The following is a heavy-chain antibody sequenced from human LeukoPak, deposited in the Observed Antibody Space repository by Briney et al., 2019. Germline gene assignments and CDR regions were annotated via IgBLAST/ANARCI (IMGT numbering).Heavy chain of an antibody. V-gene: IGHV4-59*01. J-gene: IGHJ4*02. CDR1: GGSLSTYY. CDR3: ARDRHSGYDY. CDR2: IFYSGNS. D-gene: IGHD5-12*01. Sequence: SETLSLTCNVPGGSLSTYYWNWIRQPPGKGMEWIGSIFYSGNSNCNPSLKSRVTMSVDRSKNQFSLNLTSVTAADTAVYYCARDRHSGYDYCGQGTLVTVSS.